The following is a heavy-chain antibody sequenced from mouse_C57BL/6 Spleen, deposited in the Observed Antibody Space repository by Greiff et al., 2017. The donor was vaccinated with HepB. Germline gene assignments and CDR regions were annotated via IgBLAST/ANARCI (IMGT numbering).Heavy chain of an antibody. Sequence: QVQLQQPGTELVKPGASVKLSCKASGYTFTSYWMHWVKQRPGKGLEWIGNINPSNGGTNYNEKFQSKATLTVDKSSSKASMQLSSLTSEDSAVYYCAREDPIIKSWFAYWGQGTLVTVSA. CDR1: GYTFTSYW. D-gene: IGHD1-1*01. CDR2: INPSNGGT. V-gene: IGHV1-53*01. CDR3: AREDPIIKSWFAY. J-gene: IGHJ3*01.